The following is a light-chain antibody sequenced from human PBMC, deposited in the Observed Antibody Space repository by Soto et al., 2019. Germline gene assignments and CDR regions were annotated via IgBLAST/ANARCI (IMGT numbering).Light chain of an antibody. CDR3: SSYTSSSTLEV. Sequence: QSALTQPASVSGSPGQSITISCTGTSSDVGGYKYVSWYQQHPVKAPKLMIYDVSNRPSGVSNRFSGSKSGNTASLTISGLQAEDEADYYCSSYTSSSTLEVFGTGTKLTVL. V-gene: IGLV2-14*01. CDR1: SSDVGGYKY. J-gene: IGLJ1*01. CDR2: DVS.